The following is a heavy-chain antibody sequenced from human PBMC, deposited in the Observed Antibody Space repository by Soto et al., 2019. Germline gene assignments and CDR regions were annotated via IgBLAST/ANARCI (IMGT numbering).Heavy chain of an antibody. J-gene: IGHJ6*02. V-gene: IGHV3-30*18. CDR2: ISYDGSNK. D-gene: IGHD3-3*01. CDR3: AKELVYDFWAYGMDV. Sequence: PGGSLRLSCAASGFTFSSYGMHWVRQAPGKGLEWVAVISYDGSNKYYADSVKGRFTISRDNSKNTLYLQMNSLRAEDTAVYYCAKELVYDFWAYGMDVWGQGTTVTVSS. CDR1: GFTFSSYG.